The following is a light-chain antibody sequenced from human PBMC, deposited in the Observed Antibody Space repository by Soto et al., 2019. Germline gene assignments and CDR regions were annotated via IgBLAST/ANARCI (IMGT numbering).Light chain of an antibody. CDR2: DVS. CDR3: SSYTSSSTLGVV. CDR1: SSDVGGYNY. V-gene: IGLV2-14*01. Sequence: QSALTQPASVSGSPGQSITISCTGTSSDVGGYNYVSWYQQHPGKAPKLMIYDVSNRPSGVSNRFSGSKSGNTASLTISGLQAVDEADYYCSSYTSSSTLGVVFGGGTQLTVL. J-gene: IGLJ2*01.